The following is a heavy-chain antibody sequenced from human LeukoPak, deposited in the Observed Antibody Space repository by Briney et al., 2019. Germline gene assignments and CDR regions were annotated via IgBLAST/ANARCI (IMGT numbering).Heavy chain of an antibody. J-gene: IGHJ6*02. Sequence: PGGSLRLSCAASGFTFSSYAMSWVRQAPGKGLEWVSAISGSGGSTYYADSVKGRFTISRDNSKNTLYLQMNSLRAEDTAVYYCAKAHVIYYYGSGSYYYYSMDVWGQGTTVTVSS. V-gene: IGHV3-23*01. CDR1: GFTFSSYA. D-gene: IGHD3-10*01. CDR3: AKAHVIYYYGSGSYYYYSMDV. CDR2: ISGSGGST.